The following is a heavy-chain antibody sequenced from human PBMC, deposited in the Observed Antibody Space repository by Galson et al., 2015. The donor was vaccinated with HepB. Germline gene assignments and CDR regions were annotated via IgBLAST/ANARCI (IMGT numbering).Heavy chain of an antibody. D-gene: IGHD4-17*01. Sequence: SLRLSCAASGFTFSDYHMSWIRQAPGKGLEWVSYISSSGSTIYYADSVKGRFTISRDNAKNSLYLQMNSLRAEDTAVYYCARDRSYGDYAFDIWGQGTMVTVSS. CDR3: ARDRSYGDYAFDI. J-gene: IGHJ3*02. CDR1: GFTFSDYH. V-gene: IGHV3-11*04. CDR2: ISSSGSTI.